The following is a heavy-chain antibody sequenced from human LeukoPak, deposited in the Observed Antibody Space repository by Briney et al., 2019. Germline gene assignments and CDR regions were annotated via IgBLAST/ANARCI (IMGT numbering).Heavy chain of an antibody. CDR1: GGSISNYY. CDR2: KSTSGHT. D-gene: IGHD2-2*01. J-gene: IGHJ6*02. V-gene: IGHV4-4*07. CDR3: ARDAGHQLSRRNYYAMDV. Sequence: SETLSLTCTVSGGSISNYYWNWIRQPAGKGLEWIGRKSTSGHTNYRSSLESRVTMSVDTSKNQFSLKLSSVTTADTAVYYCARDAGHQLSRRNYYAMDVWGQGTTVTVSS.